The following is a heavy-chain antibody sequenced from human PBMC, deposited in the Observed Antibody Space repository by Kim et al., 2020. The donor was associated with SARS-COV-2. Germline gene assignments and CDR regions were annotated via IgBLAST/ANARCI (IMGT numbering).Heavy chain of an antibody. D-gene: IGHD3-10*01. CDR3: ARDKSYGSGSYYYGMDV. J-gene: IGHJ6*02. Sequence: QGRVTMTRDTSTSTVYMELSSLRSEDTAVYYCARDKSYGSGSYYYGMDVWGQGTTVTVSS. V-gene: IGHV1-46*01.